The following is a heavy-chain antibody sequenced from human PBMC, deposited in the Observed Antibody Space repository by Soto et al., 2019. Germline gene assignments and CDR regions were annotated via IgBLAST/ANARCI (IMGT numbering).Heavy chain of an antibody. CDR2: ISAYNGNT. J-gene: IGHJ6*02. Sequence: GASVKVSCKASGYTFTSYGISWVRQAPGQGLEWMGWISAYNGNTNYAQKLQGRVTMTTDTSTSTAYMELRSLRSDDTAVYYCARDPKIEDIVVVPAAIRGYYYYGTDVWGQGTTVTVSS. CDR3: ARDPKIEDIVVVPAAIRGYYYYGTDV. CDR1: GYTFTSYG. V-gene: IGHV1-18*01. D-gene: IGHD2-2*02.